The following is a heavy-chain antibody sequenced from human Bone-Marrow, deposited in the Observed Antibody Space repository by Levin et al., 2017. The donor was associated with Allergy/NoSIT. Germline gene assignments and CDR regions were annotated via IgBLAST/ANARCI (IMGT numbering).Heavy chain of an antibody. CDR3: ARAIHTNYVGNDY. V-gene: IGHV3-7*01. CDR2: IKLDGSET. CDR1: GFTFSSYW. D-gene: IGHD3-16*01. Sequence: PSETLSLTCAASGFTFSSYWMTWVRQAPGKGLEWVANIKLDGSETHYVDSVEGRFTISRDNAKNSVYLQMNSLRAEDTAVYYCARAIHTNYVGNDYWGQGTLVTVSS. J-gene: IGHJ4*02.